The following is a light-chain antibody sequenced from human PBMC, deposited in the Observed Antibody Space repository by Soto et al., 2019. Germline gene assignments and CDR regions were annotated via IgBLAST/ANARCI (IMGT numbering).Light chain of an antibody. V-gene: IGKV3-15*01. CDR2: GAS. CDR1: QSISSS. Sequence: EVVMTQSTATLSVSPGERVTLSCRASQSISSSLAWYQQKPGQAPSLLFYGASTRASGVPARFSGSGSGTEFTLTISSLQSEDFAVYYCHQYNGWPRTFGQGTKVDI. J-gene: IGKJ1*01. CDR3: HQYNGWPRT.